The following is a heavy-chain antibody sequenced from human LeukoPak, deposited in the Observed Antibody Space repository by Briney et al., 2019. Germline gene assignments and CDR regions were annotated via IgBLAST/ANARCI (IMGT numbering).Heavy chain of an antibody. CDR3: ARSLVPDRVYYYYYYMDV. CDR2: IIPIFGTA. V-gene: IGHV1-69*06. Sequence: GASVKVSCKASGGTFSSYAISWVRQAPGQGLEWMGGIIPIFGTANYAQKFQGRVTITADKSTSTAYMELSSLRSEDTAVYYCARSLVPDRVYYYYYYMDVWGKGTTVTVSS. CDR1: GGTFSSYA. J-gene: IGHJ6*03. D-gene: IGHD6-13*01.